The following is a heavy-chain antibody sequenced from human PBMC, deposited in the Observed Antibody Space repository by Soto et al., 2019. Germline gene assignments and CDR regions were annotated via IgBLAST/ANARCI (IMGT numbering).Heavy chain of an antibody. D-gene: IGHD3-22*01. J-gene: IGHJ1*01. V-gene: IGHV4-61*01. CDR1: GGSVSSGSYY. Sequence: QVQLQESGPGLVKPSETLSLTCTVSGGSVSSGSYYWSWIRQPPGKGLEWIGYIYYSGSTNYNPSLKSRVTISVDTSKNQFSLKLSSVTAPDTAVYYCARDRRHYYDSSALEYWGQGTLVTVSS. CDR3: ARDRRHYYDSSALEY. CDR2: IYYSGST.